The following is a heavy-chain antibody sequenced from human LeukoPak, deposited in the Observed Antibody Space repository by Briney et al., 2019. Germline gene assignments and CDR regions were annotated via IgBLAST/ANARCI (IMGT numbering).Heavy chain of an antibody. V-gene: IGHV3-53*04. Sequence: GGSLRLSCAASGFTVSSNYMSWVRQAPGKGLESVKGRFTISRHNSKNTLNLQMNNLKAEDTAVYYCARSQGYVMDVWGQGTTDTASS. J-gene: IGHJ6*02. CDR3: ARSQGYVMDV. CDR1: GFTVSSNY.